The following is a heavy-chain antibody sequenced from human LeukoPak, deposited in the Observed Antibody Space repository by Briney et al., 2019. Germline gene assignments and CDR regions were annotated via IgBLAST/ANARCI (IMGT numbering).Heavy chain of an antibody. CDR2: FYSGGST. V-gene: IGHV3-53*01. CDR3: AKLRRYYYGSGSYSFDY. CDR1: GFTVSSNY. D-gene: IGHD3-10*01. J-gene: IGHJ4*02. Sequence: PGGSLRLSFAASGFTVSSNYMSWVRQAPGKGLEWVSVFYSGGSTYYADSVKGRFTISRDNSKNTLYLQMNSLRAEDTAVYYCAKLRRYYYGSGSYSFDYWGQGTLVTVSS.